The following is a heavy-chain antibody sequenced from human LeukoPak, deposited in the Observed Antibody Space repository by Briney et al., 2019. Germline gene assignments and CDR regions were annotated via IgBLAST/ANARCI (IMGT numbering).Heavy chain of an antibody. V-gene: IGHV3-23*01. CDR2: ISGSGGST. J-gene: IGHJ4*02. D-gene: IGHD3-9*01. CDR3: AKDPYAILTGYRYYFDY. CDR1: GFTSRSYA. Sequence: PGGSLRLSCVASGFTSRSYAMSWVRQAPGKGLAWVSAISGSGGSTYYSDSVKGRFTISRDNSKNTLFLQMNSLRAEDTAVYYCAKDPYAILTGYRYYFDYWGQETLVTVSS.